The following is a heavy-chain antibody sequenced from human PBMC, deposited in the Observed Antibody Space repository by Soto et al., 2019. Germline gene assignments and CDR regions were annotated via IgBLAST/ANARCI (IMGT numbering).Heavy chain of an antibody. Sequence: QVQLQESGPGLVKPSQTLSLTCTVSGGSISSGDYYWSWIRQPPGKGLEWIGYIYYSGSTYYNPALKSRVTLSVDTSKNQFSLKLSSVTAADTAVYYCARGGIVGPAWFDPWGQGTLVTVSS. D-gene: IGHD3-22*01. V-gene: IGHV4-30-4*01. J-gene: IGHJ5*02. CDR1: GGSISSGDYY. CDR2: IYYSGST. CDR3: ARGGIVGPAWFDP.